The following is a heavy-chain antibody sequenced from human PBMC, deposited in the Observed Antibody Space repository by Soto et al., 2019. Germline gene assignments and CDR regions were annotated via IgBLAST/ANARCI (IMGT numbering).Heavy chain of an antibody. V-gene: IGHV3-48*02. CDR3: ARDTQDDFWSGYYRDY. CDR1: GFTFSSYS. J-gene: IGHJ4*02. CDR2: ISSSSSTI. D-gene: IGHD3-3*01. Sequence: EVELVESGGGLVQPGGSLRLSCAASGFTFSSYSMNWVRQAPGKGLEWVSYISSSSSTIYYADSVKGRFTISRDNAKNSLYLQMNSLRDEDTAVYYCARDTQDDFWSGYYRDYWGQGTPVTVSS.